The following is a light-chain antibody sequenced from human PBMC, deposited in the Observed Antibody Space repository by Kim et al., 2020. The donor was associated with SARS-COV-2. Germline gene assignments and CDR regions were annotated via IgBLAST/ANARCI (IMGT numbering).Light chain of an antibody. V-gene: IGKV1-16*01. Sequence: ESVEARVTITCRASQGIRNDLAWLQQRPGKAPKSLIYAASSLQNGVPSRFSGSGSGTDFTLTISSLQPEDFATYYCQHYNSYPITFGQGTRLEIK. CDR3: QHYNSYPIT. CDR1: QGIRND. CDR2: AAS. J-gene: IGKJ5*01.